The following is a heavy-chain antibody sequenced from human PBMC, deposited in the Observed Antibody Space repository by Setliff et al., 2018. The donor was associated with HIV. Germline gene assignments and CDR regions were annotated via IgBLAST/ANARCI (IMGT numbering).Heavy chain of an antibody. J-gene: IGHJ4*02. CDR3: ARGGLDIAAAGTGFDY. Sequence: GASVKVSCKASGYTFTGYYMHWVRQAPGQGLEWMGWINPNSGGTNYEQKFQGRVTMTRDTSISTAYMELSRLRSDDTAVYYCARGGLDIAAAGTGFDYWGQGTLVTVSS. V-gene: IGHV1-2*02. CDR1: GYTFTGYY. CDR2: INPNSGGT. D-gene: IGHD6-13*01.